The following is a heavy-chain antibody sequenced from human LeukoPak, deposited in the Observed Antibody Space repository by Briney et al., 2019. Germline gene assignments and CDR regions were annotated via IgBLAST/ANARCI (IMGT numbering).Heavy chain of an antibody. D-gene: IGHD1-26*01. CDR1: GGSISSSSYY. Sequence: PSETLSLTCTASGGSISSSSYYWGWIRQPPGKGLEWIGSIYYSGSTYYNPSLKSRVTISVDTSKNQFSLKLSSVTAADTAVYYCAREVQWELLAYYFYYWGQGTLVTVSS. CDR3: AREVQWELLAYYFYY. CDR2: IYYSGST. V-gene: IGHV4-39*01. J-gene: IGHJ4*02.